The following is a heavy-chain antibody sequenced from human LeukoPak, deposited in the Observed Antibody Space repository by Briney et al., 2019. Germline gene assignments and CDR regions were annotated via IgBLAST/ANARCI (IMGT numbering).Heavy chain of an antibody. CDR3: ARVTYTGSYPNWFDS. J-gene: IGHJ5*01. CDR2: IYYSGST. V-gene: IGHV4-59*01. D-gene: IGHD1-26*01. CDR1: GGSISSYY. Sequence: SETLSLTCTVSGGSISSYYWSWIRQPPAKGLEWIGYIYYSGSTNYNPSLKSRVTISVDTSKNQFSLKLSSVTAADTAVYYCARVTYTGSYPNWFDSWGQGTLVTVSS.